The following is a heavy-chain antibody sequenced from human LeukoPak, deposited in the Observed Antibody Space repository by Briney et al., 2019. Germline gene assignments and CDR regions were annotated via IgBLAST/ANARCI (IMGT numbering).Heavy chain of an antibody. CDR3: ARVRIAVAGTGYWFDP. Sequence: GASVKVSCKASGYTFTGYYMHWVRQAPGQGLEWMGWMNPNSGNTGYAQKFQGRVTITRNTSISTAYMELSSLRSEDTAVYYCARVRIAVAGTGYWFDPWGQGTLVTVSS. CDR2: MNPNSGNT. V-gene: IGHV1-8*03. CDR1: GYTFTGYY. J-gene: IGHJ5*02. D-gene: IGHD6-19*01.